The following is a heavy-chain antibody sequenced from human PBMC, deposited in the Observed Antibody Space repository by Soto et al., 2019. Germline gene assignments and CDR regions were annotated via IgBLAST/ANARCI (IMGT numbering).Heavy chain of an antibody. CDR2: ISFDESKE. D-gene: IGHD3-10*01. CDR3: ARGSDFYFGSGNLDY. J-gene: IGHJ4*02. Sequence: ESGGGVVQPGRSLRLSCAASAFTFNFYSMHWVRQAPGKGLEWVAVISFDESKEFYADSVKGRFTISRDNSNNTLYLQMNSLRAEDTAVYYCARGSDFYFGSGNLDYWGQGSLVTVSS. CDR1: AFTFNFYS. V-gene: IGHV3-30-3*01.